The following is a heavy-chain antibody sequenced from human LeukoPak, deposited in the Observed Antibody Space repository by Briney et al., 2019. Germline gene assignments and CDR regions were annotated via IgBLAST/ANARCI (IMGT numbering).Heavy chain of an antibody. V-gene: IGHV3-30*18. Sequence: GGSLILSCAASGFTFSSYGMHWVRQAPGKGLEWVAVISYDGSNKYYADSVKGRFTISRDNSKNTLYLQMNSLRAEDTAVYYCAKDSRGSHFDYWGQGTLVTVSS. CDR1: GFTFSSYG. D-gene: IGHD2-2*01. CDR2: ISYDGSNK. J-gene: IGHJ4*02. CDR3: AKDSRGSHFDY.